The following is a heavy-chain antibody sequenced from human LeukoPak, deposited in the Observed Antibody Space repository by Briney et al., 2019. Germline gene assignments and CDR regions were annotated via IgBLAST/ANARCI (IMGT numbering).Heavy chain of an antibody. V-gene: IGHV3-74*01. CDR2: INRDGSST. Sequence: PGGSLRLPCAASGFTFSTYWMHWVRQAPGKGLVWVSRINRDGSSTNYADFVKGRFTISRDNAKNTVYLQMNSLSAEDTAMYYCTFSSYGDHVGVDAFDIWGQGTMVTVSS. CDR3: TFSSYGDHVGVDAFDI. D-gene: IGHD4-17*01. J-gene: IGHJ3*02. CDR1: GFTFSTYW.